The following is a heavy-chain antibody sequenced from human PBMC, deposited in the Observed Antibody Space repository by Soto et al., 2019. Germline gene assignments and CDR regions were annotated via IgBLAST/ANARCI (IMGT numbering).Heavy chain of an antibody. V-gene: IGHV1-3*01. Sequence: ASVKVSCRASGYTFTSYAMHWVRQAPGQRLEWMGWINAGNGNTKYSQKFQGRVTITRDTSASTAYMELSSLRSEDTAVYYCARTPHYGDYAGNAFDIWGQGTMVT. D-gene: IGHD4-17*01. CDR2: INAGNGNT. CDR3: ARTPHYGDYAGNAFDI. J-gene: IGHJ3*02. CDR1: GYTFTSYA.